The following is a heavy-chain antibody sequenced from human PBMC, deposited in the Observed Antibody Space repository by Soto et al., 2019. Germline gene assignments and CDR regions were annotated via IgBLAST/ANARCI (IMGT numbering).Heavy chain of an antibody. CDR2: IYPGDSDT. Sequence: GESLKISCKGSGYNFAGYWIAWVRQMPGKGLEWMGIIYPGDSDTRYSPSFQGQVTISADKSISTAYLQWSSLKASDTAMYHCARLTNIFDFDYWGHGTLVTVSS. J-gene: IGHJ4*01. V-gene: IGHV5-51*01. D-gene: IGHD2-21*01. CDR3: ARLTNIFDFDY. CDR1: GYNFAGYW.